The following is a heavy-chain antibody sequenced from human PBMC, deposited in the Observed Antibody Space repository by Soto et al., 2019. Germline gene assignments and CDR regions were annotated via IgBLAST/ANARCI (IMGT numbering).Heavy chain of an antibody. CDR1: DGSINNYH. V-gene: IGHV4-59*08. CDR3: ATRAADYNFWSGYYSYYYFMDV. CDR2: ILYTGST. Sequence: SETLSLTCTVSDGSINNYHWTWIRQSPGKGLEWIGHILYTGSTNYNPSLKGRVTISIDTSKNQFSLKLSSVTAADTAVYYCATRAADYNFWSGYYSYYYFMDVWGKGTTVTVSS. J-gene: IGHJ6*03. D-gene: IGHD3-3*01.